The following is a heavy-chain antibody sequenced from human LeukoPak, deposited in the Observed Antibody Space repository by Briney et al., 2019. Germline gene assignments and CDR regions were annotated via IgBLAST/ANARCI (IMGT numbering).Heavy chain of an antibody. V-gene: IGHV4-30-2*01. CDR2: IYHSGST. CDR1: GGSISSGGYS. Sequence: PSETLSLTCTVSGGSISSGGYSWSWIRQPPGKGLEWIGYIYHSGSTDYNPSLKSRVTISVDRSKHQFSLKLSSVTAADTAVDYWARGGYSYGSGGGYFDYWGQGTLVTVSS. D-gene: IGHD5-18*01. J-gene: IGHJ4*02. CDR3: ARGGYSYGSGGGYFDY.